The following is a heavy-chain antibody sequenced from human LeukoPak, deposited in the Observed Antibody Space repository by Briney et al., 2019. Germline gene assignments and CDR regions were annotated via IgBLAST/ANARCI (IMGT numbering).Heavy chain of an antibody. CDR2: ISGSGGST. Sequence: PGGSLRLSCAATGFTFSSYAMSWDRQAPGKGLEWVSAISGSGGSTYYADSVKGRFTISRDNSKNTLYLQMNSLRAEDTAVYYCAKGPLPRLRFPGAFDIWGQGTMVTVSS. CDR3: AKGPLPRLRFPGAFDI. V-gene: IGHV3-23*01. CDR1: GFTFSSYA. J-gene: IGHJ3*02. D-gene: IGHD4-17*01.